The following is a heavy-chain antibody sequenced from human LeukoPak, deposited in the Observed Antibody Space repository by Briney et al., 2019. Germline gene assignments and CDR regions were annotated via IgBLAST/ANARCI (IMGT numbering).Heavy chain of an antibody. D-gene: IGHD1-1*01. CDR2: ISDSGGST. CDR1: GFTFRSYD. V-gene: IGHV3-23*01. Sequence: GGSLRLSCAASGFTFRSYDMSWVRQAPGKGLEWVSAISDSGGSTYYADSVKGRFTISRDNSRNILYLQMNSLRAEDTAVYYCAKRGTPSGDDYWGQGTLVTVSS. J-gene: IGHJ4*02. CDR3: AKRGTPSGDDY.